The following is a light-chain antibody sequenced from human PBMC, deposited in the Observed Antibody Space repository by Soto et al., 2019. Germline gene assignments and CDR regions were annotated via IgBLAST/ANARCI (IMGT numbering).Light chain of an antibody. CDR1: SGHSSYI. Sequence: QPVLTQSSSASASLGSSVKLTCTLSSGHSSYIIAWHHQQPGKAPRYLMKLEGSGSYNKGSGDPDRFSGSSSGADRYLTISNLQFEDEANYYCETWDSNTRVFGGGTKLTVL. CDR2: LEGSGSY. J-gene: IGLJ2*01. CDR3: ETWDSNTRV. V-gene: IGLV4-60*02.